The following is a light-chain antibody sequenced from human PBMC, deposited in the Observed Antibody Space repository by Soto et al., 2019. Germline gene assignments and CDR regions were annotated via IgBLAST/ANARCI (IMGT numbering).Light chain of an antibody. V-gene: IGKV3-15*01. CDR1: QSVSGN. CDR3: QQYVRSPWT. J-gene: IGKJ1*01. Sequence: EIVMTQSPYTLSVSPGERATLSCRASQSVSGNLAWYQQKPGQAPRLLIYGASTRATGIPARFSGSRSGTEFTLTISRLEPEDFAVYYCQQYVRSPWTFGQGTKVDIK. CDR2: GAS.